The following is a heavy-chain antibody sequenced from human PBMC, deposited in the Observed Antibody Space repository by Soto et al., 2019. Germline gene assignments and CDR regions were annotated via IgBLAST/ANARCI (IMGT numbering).Heavy chain of an antibody. Sequence: GESLKISCKASGYIFSIYWIFWVRQMPVKGLEFMGVIYPFYSDTRYNPSFQGHVTISFYNSTSTSSLQWNSLESSDTAIYYCARPEIPTRSDDYDY. V-gene: IGHV5-51*01. CDR3: ARPEIPTRSDDYDY. CDR1: GYIFSIYW. D-gene: IGHD3-16*01. CDR2: IYPFYSDT. J-gene: IGHJ4*01.